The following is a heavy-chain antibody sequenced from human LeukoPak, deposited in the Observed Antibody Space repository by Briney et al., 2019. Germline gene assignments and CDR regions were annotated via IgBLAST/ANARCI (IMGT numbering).Heavy chain of an antibody. CDR1: GFIFSSHA. V-gene: IGHV3-23*01. Sequence: PGGSLRLSCAASGFIFSSHAMSWVRQAPGKGLEWVSAITGSDGTTHYADSVKSRFTISRDSSKNTLYLQMNSLTADDTAVYYCAKPDYSRGNWFDSWGQGTLVTVSS. CDR2: ITGSDGTT. J-gene: IGHJ5*01. CDR3: AKPDYSRGNWFDS. D-gene: IGHD2-15*01.